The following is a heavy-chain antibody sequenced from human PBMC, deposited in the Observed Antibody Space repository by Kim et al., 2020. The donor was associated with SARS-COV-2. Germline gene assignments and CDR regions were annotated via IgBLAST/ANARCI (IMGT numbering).Heavy chain of an antibody. CDR1: GGSISSSSYY. CDR3: ARRYRKPGIAVAGTKDYFDY. CDR2: IYYSGST. D-gene: IGHD6-19*01. V-gene: IGHV4-39*01. Sequence: SETLSLTCTVSGGSISSSSYYWGWIRQPPGKGLEWIGSIYYSGSTYYNPSLKSRVTISVDTSKNQFSLKLSSVTAADTAVYYCARRYRKPGIAVAGTKDYFDYWGQGTLVTVSS. J-gene: IGHJ4*02.